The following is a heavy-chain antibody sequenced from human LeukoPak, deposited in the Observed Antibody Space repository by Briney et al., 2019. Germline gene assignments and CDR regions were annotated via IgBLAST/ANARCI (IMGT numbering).Heavy chain of an antibody. CDR2: IFTDGSTT. J-gene: IGHJ4*01. CDR3: ARELPREVTLDY. Sequence: GGSLRLSCVASEFNFFSYGMQWVRQAAGKGLVWVSRIFTDGSTTSYADSVKGRFTISRDNAKNTLYLEMKSLRVEDTAVYYCARELPREVTLDYWGQGTLVTVSP. D-gene: IGHD2-21*02. V-gene: IGHV3-74*01. CDR1: EFNFFSYG.